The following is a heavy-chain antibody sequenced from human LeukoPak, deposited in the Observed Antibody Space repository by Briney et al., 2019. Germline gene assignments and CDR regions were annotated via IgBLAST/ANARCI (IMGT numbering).Heavy chain of an antibody. D-gene: IGHD2-15*01. Sequence: SETLSLTCAVSGGSSSSSNYYWDWIRQPPGKGLEWIGSIYYSGTTYYNPSLKSRVTVSMDTSKKQFSLKVSPVTAADTAVYYCAREVGYCSGGSCYSYFDYWGQGTLVTVSS. CDR2: IYYSGTT. CDR1: GGSSSSSNYY. CDR3: AREVGYCSGGSCYSYFDY. J-gene: IGHJ4*02. V-gene: IGHV4-39*02.